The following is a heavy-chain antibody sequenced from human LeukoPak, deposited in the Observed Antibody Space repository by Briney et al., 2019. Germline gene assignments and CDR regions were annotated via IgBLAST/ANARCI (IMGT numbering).Heavy chain of an antibody. Sequence: SETLSLTCAVYGGSFSGYYWSWIRQPPGKGLEWIGEINHSGSTYYNPSLKSRVTISVDTSKNQFSLKLSSVTAADTAVYYCAVAGEFDYWGQGTLVTVSS. V-gene: IGHV4-34*01. J-gene: IGHJ4*02. CDR3: AVAGEFDY. D-gene: IGHD6-19*01. CDR1: GGSFSGYY. CDR2: INHSGST.